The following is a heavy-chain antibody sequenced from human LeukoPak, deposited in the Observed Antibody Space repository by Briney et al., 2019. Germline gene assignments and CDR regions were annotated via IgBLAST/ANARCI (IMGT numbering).Heavy chain of an antibody. CDR1: GFTFTTYW. CDR2: IKQDGSEK. D-gene: IGHD3-10*01. J-gene: IGHJ4*02. CDR3: ARDSDGVLDY. Sequence: PGGSLRLSCAASGFTFTTYWMAWVRQAPGKGREWVANIKQDGSEKYYVDSVKGRFTISRDNAENSLYLQMNSLRAEDTAVYYCARDSDGVLDYWGQGTLVTVSS. V-gene: IGHV3-7*04.